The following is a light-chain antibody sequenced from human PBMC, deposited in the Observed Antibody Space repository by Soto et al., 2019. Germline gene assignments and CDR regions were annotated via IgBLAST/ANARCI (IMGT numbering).Light chain of an antibody. V-gene: IGKV1-39*01. J-gene: IGKJ5*01. CDR2: GAS. CDR3: QQGYSTTPIP. CDR1: QDISHY. Sequence: DIQMTQSPSSLSASVGDTVTITCQSSQDISHYLNWYQQKPGAAPKLLIFGASNLESGVPSRFSGSGSGTEFTLSISSLQPEDFATYYCQQGYSTTPIPFGQGTRLEIK.